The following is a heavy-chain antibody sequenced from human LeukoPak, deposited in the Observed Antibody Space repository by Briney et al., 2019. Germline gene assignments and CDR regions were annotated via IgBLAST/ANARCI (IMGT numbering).Heavy chain of an antibody. Sequence: GGSLRLSCAASGFTFSSYDMHWVRQAPGKGLEWVAFIRYDGSYKYYADSVKGRFTMSRDNSKNTLYLQMNSLRAEDTAVYYCAKAKGFYCPFDYWGQGTLVTVSS. CDR1: GFTFSSYD. CDR2: IRYDGSYK. D-gene: IGHD2-15*01. V-gene: IGHV3-30*02. J-gene: IGHJ4*02. CDR3: AKAKGFYCPFDY.